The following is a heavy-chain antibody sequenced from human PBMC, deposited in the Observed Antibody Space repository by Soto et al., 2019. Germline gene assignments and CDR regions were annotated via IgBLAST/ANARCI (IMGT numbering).Heavy chain of an antibody. J-gene: IGHJ3*02. Sequence: SETLSLTCTVSGGSISSYYWSWIRQPPGKGLEWIGCIYYSGSTNYNPSLKSRVTISVDTSKNQFSLKLSSVTAADTAVYYCARPDTRTDAFDIWGQGTMVTVSS. CDR1: GGSISSYY. CDR3: ARPDTRTDAFDI. V-gene: IGHV4-59*08. CDR2: IYYSGST.